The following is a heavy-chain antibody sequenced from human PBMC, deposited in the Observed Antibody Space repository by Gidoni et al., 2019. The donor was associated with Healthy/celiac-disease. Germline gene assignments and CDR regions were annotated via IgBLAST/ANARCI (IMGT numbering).Heavy chain of an antibody. CDR3: ARDRLAFLAAAVHNWFDP. V-gene: IGHV4-39*07. J-gene: IGHJ5*02. Sequence: QLQLQESGPGLVKPSETLSLTCTVSGGSISSSSYYWGWIRQPPGKGLEWIGSIYYSGSTYYNPSLKSRVTISVDTSKNQFSLKLSSVTAADTAVYYCARDRLAFLAAAVHNWFDPWGQGTLVTVSS. D-gene: IGHD6-13*01. CDR2: IYYSGST. CDR1: GGSISSSSYY.